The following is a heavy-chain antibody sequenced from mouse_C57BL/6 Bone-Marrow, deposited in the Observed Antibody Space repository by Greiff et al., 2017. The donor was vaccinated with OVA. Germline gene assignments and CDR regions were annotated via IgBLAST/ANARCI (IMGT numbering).Heavy chain of an antibody. CDR2: IDPETGGT. D-gene: IGHD1-1*01. CDR1: GYTFTDYE. Sequence: VQLQESGAELVRPGASVTLSCKASGYTFTDYEMHWVKQTPVHGLEWIGAIDPETGGTAYNQKFKGKAILTADKSSSTAYMELRSLTSEDSAVYYCTSYYYGSSYGWYFDVWGTGTTVTVSS. CDR3: TSYYYGSSYGWYFDV. J-gene: IGHJ1*03. V-gene: IGHV1-15*01.